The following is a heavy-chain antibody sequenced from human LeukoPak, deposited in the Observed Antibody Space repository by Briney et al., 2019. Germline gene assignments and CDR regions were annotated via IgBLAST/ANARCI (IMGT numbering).Heavy chain of an antibody. CDR1: GYTFTAYY. CDR3: ARSDKCTTCSIDY. Sequence: ASVKVSCKASGYTFTAYYMQWVRQAPGQGLEWMGWINPNSGGTKYAQKFQGRVTMTRDTSISTAYMELSRLTSDDTAVYFCARSDKCTTCSIDYWGRGTLVIVSS. V-gene: IGHV1-2*02. CDR2: INPNSGGT. J-gene: IGHJ4*02. D-gene: IGHD2-2*01.